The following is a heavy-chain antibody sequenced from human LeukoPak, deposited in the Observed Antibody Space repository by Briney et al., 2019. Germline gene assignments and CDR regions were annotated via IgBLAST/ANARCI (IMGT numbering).Heavy chain of an antibody. V-gene: IGHV1-18*01. D-gene: IGHD3-22*01. CDR2: ISAYNGNT. J-gene: IGHJ4*02. CDR3: ARDRYFYDSGGYYYPPEY. Sequence: ASVRVSCKASGYTFTNYGISWLRQAPGQGLEWMGWISAYNGNTNYAQKLQGRVTMTTDTSTSTAYMELRSLRSDDTAVYYCARDRYFYDSGGYYYPPEYWGQGTLVTVSS. CDR1: GYTFTNYG.